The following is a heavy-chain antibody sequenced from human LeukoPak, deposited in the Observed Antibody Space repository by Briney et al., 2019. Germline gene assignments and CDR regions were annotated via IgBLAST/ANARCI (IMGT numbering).Heavy chain of an antibody. CDR3: ARVHDFWSGYPNAFDI. Sequence: GESLKISCKGSGYSFTSYWIGWVRQMPGKGLEWMGIIYPGGSDTRYSPSFQGQVTISAVKSISTAYLQWSSLKASDTAMYYCARVHDFWSGYPNAFDIWGQGTMVTVSS. CDR2: IYPGGSDT. V-gene: IGHV5-51*01. J-gene: IGHJ3*02. CDR1: GYSFTSYW. D-gene: IGHD3-3*01.